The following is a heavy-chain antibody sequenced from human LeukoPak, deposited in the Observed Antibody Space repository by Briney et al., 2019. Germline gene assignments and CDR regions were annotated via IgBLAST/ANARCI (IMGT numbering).Heavy chain of an antibody. CDR3: ARDYSSGWYWFDP. CDR1: GGSISSYY. V-gene: IGHV4-59*01. Sequence: SETLSPTCTVSGGSISSYYWSWIRQPPGKGLEWIGYIYYSGSTNYNPSLKSRVTISVDTSKNQFSLRLSSATAADTAVYYCARDYSSGWYWFDPWGQGTLVTVSS. J-gene: IGHJ5*02. D-gene: IGHD6-19*01. CDR2: IYYSGST.